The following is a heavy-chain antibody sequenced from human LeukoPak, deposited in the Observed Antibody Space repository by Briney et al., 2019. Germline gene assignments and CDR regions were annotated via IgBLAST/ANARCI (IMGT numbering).Heavy chain of an antibody. J-gene: IGHJ5*02. CDR1: GDSIRNYY. Sequence: SETLPLTCTVSGDSIRNYYWSWIRQPPGKGLEWIGYIYYSGSTNYNPSLKSRVTISLDTSKNQFSLKLSSVTAADTAVYYCVRAVGPVGGYDSPWGQGTLVTVSS. V-gene: IGHV4-59*01. CDR3: VRAVGPVGGYDSP. CDR2: IYYSGST. D-gene: IGHD5-12*01.